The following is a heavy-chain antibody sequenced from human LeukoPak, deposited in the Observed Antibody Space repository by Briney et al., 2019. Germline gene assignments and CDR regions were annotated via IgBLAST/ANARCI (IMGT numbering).Heavy chain of an antibody. J-gene: IGHJ6*03. CDR1: GFTFNTYW. Sequence: GGSLRLSCAASGFTFNTYWMHWVRQAPGKGLVWVSSINADGSSTSYADSMKGRFTISRDNAKNTLYLQMNSLRAEDTAVYYCASQQSFHYYYMDVWGKGTTVTVSS. CDR2: INADGSST. D-gene: IGHD2/OR15-2a*01. V-gene: IGHV3-74*01. CDR3: ASQQSFHYYYMDV.